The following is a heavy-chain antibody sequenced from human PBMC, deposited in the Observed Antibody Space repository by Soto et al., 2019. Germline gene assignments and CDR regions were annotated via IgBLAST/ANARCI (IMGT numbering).Heavy chain of an antibody. V-gene: IGHV1-24*01. Sequence: ASVKVSFKVSGYTLTELSMHWVRQAPGKGLEWMGGFDPEDGETIYAQKFQGRVTMTEDTSTDTAYMELSSLRSEDTAVYYCATVEGGPVVPAGRFDYWGQGTLVTVSS. CDR1: GYTLTELS. D-gene: IGHD2-2*01. CDR3: ATVEGGPVVPAGRFDY. J-gene: IGHJ4*02. CDR2: FDPEDGET.